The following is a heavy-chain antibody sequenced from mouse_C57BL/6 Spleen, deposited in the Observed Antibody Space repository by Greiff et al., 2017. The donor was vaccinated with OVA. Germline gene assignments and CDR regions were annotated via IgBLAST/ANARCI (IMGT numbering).Heavy chain of an antibody. Sequence: EVKLQESGPELVKPGDSVKISCKASGYSFTGYFMNWVMQSHGKSLEWIGRINPYNGDTFYNQKFKGKATLTVDKSSSTAHMELRSLTSEDSAVYYCARTHGSSPFDYWGQGTTLTVSS. D-gene: IGHD1-1*01. J-gene: IGHJ2*01. CDR1: GYSFTGYF. CDR2: INPYNGDT. CDR3: ARTHGSSPFDY. V-gene: IGHV1-20*01.